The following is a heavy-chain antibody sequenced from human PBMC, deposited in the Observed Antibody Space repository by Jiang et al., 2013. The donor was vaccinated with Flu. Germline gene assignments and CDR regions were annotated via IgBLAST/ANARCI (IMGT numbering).Heavy chain of an antibody. J-gene: IGHJ5*02. D-gene: IGHD3-3*01. CDR2: IYYSGST. CDR3: ASSRITIFGVVIIYRNIDWFDP. V-gene: IGHV4-39*01. Sequence: ELLKPSETLSLTCTVSGGSISSSSYYWGWIRQPPGKGLEWIGSIYYSGSTYYNPSLKSRVTISVDTSKNQFSLKLSSVTAADTAVYYCASSRITIFGVVIIYRNIDWFDPWGPGNPGHRLL. CDR1: GGSISSSSYY.